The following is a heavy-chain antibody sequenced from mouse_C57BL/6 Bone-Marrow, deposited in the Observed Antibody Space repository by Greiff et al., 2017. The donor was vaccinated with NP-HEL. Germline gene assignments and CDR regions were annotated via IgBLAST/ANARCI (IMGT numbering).Heavy chain of an antibody. D-gene: IGHD1-1*01. Sequence: VQLQQSGPELVKPGASVKISCKASGYTFTDYYMNWVKQSHGKSLEWIGDINPNNGGTSYNQKFKGKATLTVDKSSSTAYMELRSLTSEDSAVYYCAKITTVVAPEDYWGQGTTLTVSS. CDR1: GYTFTDYY. J-gene: IGHJ2*01. V-gene: IGHV1-26*01. CDR3: AKITTVVAPEDY. CDR2: INPNNGGT.